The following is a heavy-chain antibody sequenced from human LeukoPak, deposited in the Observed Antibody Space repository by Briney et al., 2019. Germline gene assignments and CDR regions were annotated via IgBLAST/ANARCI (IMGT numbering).Heavy chain of an antibody. V-gene: IGHV3-74*01. Sequence: PREGLRLCFSTPRHTLRSSLVDSGRRAPGKGLVWVSRINTAGSSTSYAVSVKGRFTIARDNAKNTLYLQMNSLRAEDTAVYYCAQTGYCSSTSCYPDYYYMDVWGKGTTVTVSS. CDR2: INTAGSST. CDR1: RHTLRSSL. CDR3: AQTGYCSSTSCYPDYYYMDV. J-gene: IGHJ6*03. D-gene: IGHD2-2*01.